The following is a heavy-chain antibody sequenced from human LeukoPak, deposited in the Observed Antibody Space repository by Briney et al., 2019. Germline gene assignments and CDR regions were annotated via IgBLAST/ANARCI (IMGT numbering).Heavy chain of an antibody. V-gene: IGHV4-34*01. Sequence: SETLSLTCAVYGGSFSDYYWSWIRQPPGKGLEWIGEINHSGSTSYNPSLKSRVTISVDTSKNQFSLKLSSVTAADTAVYYCARPAGWLPRYYFEYWGQGTLVTVSS. CDR3: ARPAGWLPRYYFEY. D-gene: IGHD5-24*01. CDR2: INHSGST. CDR1: GGSFSDYY. J-gene: IGHJ4*02.